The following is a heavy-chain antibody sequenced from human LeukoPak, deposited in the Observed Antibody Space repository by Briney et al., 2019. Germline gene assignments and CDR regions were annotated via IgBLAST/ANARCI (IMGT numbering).Heavy chain of an antibody. V-gene: IGHV4-34*01. J-gene: IGHJ4*02. Sequence: SETLSLTCAVYGGSFSGYYWSWVRQPPGKGLEWIGEINHSGSTNYNPSLKSPVTISVDTSKNQFSLKLSSVTAADTAVYYCPRRRPGYCSSTSCYSHFDYWGQGTLLTVSS. CDR2: INHSGST. D-gene: IGHD2-2*01. CDR1: GGSFSGYY. CDR3: PRRRPGYCSSTSCYSHFDY.